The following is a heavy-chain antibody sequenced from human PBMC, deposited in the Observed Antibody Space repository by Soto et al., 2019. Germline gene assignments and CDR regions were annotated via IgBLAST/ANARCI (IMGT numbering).Heavy chain of an antibody. V-gene: IGHV1-8*01. CDR2: MNPNSGNT. D-gene: IGHD5-12*01. CDR3: ARGGRYNAYAGVVY. J-gene: IGHJ4*02. CDR1: GYTFINYD. Sequence: QVQLVQSGAEVKKPGASVRVSCKTSGYTFINYDINWVRQATGQGLEWMGWMNPNSGNTGYAQNFQGRITMTRNTSITTAYMELSSLTSEDTAMYYCARGGRYNAYAGVVYWGQGALVTVSS.